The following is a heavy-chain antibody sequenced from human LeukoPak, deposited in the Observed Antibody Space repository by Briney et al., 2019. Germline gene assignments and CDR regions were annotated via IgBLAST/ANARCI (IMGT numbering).Heavy chain of an antibody. D-gene: IGHD4-17*01. CDR2: IYTSGST. CDR1: GGSISSYY. V-gene: IGHV4-4*07. Sequence: PSETLSLTCTVSGGSISSYYWSWIRQPAGKGREWIGRIYTSGSTNYNPSLKSRVTMSVDTSKNQFSLKLTSVTAADTAVYYCARANGDYGSYWLDPWGQGTLVTVSS. CDR3: ARANGDYGSYWLDP. J-gene: IGHJ5*02.